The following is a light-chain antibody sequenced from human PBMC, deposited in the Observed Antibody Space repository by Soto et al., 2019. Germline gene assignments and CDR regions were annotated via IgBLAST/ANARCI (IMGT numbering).Light chain of an antibody. CDR3: SSYTSSSTLVV. V-gene: IGLV2-14*01. Sequence: QSALTQPASVSGSPGQSITISCTRTSSDVGGYNYVSWYQQHPGKAPKLMIYAVSDRPSGVSNRFSGSKSGNTASLTISGLQAEDEADYYCSSYTSSSTLVVFGGGTKLTVL. CDR2: AVS. J-gene: IGLJ2*01. CDR1: SSDVGGYNY.